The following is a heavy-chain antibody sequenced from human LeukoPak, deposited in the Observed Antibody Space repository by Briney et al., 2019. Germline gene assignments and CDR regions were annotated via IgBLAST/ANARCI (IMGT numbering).Heavy chain of an antibody. CDR1: GFTLSNFW. CDR2: IKPDESEK. D-gene: IGHD3-22*01. J-gene: IGHJ3*01. Sequence: GGSLRLSCAASGFTLSNFWMNWVRQAPGRGLEWVANIKPDESEKYYVDSVKGRFTISRDNAKNSPHLQMNSLRAEDTAIYYCARDRGTYYYDSTSHYDAFDFWGQGTMVTVSS. CDR3: ARDRGTYYYDSTSHYDAFDF. V-gene: IGHV3-7*01.